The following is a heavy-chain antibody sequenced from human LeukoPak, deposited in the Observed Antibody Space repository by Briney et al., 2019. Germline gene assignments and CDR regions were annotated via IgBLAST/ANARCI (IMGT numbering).Heavy chain of an antibody. CDR1: GYSISSGYY. CDR2: IYHIGST. CDR3: ARGSDIVVVPAAIEAWFDP. D-gene: IGHD2-2*02. J-gene: IGHJ5*02. V-gene: IGHV4-38-2*01. Sequence: SETLSLTCAVSGYSISSGYYWGWIRQPPGKGLEWIGSIYHIGSTYYNPSLKSRVTISVDTSKNQFSLKLSSVTAADTAVYYCARGSDIVVVPAAIEAWFDPWGQGTLVTVSS.